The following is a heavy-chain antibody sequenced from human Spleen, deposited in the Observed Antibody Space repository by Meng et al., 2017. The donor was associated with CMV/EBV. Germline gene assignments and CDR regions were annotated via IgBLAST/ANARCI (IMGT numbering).Heavy chain of an antibody. CDR1: GYKFSTFD. V-gene: IGHV1-8*01. CDR2: MNPNSGNT. D-gene: IGHD3-9*01. Sequence: ASVKVSCKASGYKFSTFDINWVRQATGQGLEWMGWMNPNSGNTGYAEKFKGRVSMTRNTSTNTAYMELSSLRSEDTAIYYCAKTWDNYDLLTGYYTFDYWGQGTLVTVSS. J-gene: IGHJ4*02. CDR3: AKTWDNYDLLTGYYTFDY.